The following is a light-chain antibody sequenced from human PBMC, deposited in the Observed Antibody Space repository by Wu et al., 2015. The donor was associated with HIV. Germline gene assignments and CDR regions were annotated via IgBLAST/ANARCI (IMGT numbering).Light chain of an antibody. V-gene: IGKV1-8*01. J-gene: IGKJ4*01. Sequence: IQMTQSPSTLSASTGDRVTITCRASQDINNYLAWYQQKPGKAPKLLIYDASTLQSGVPSTFSGSGSGTDFTLTISGLQSEDFATYYCHQYYTFPLTFGEGPRWRSN. CDR2: DAS. CDR1: QDINNY. CDR3: HQYYTFPLT.